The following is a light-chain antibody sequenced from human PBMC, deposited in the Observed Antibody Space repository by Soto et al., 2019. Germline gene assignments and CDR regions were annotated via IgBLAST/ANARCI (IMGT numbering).Light chain of an antibody. CDR2: DAS. Sequence: EIVLTQSPATLSLSPGERATLSCRASQSVSSYLAWYQQKPGQAPRLLIYDASNRATGIPARFSGSGSGTDFPFTISSLEPEDFAVYYCQQRSNWPSYTFGQGTKLEIK. J-gene: IGKJ2*01. CDR1: QSVSSY. CDR3: QQRSNWPSYT. V-gene: IGKV3-11*01.